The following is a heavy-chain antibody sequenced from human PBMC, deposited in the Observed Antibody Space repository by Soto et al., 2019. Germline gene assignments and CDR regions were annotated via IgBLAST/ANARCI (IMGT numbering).Heavy chain of an antibody. J-gene: IGHJ6*02. Sequence: ASVKVSCKASGYTFTSYGISWVRQVPGQGLEWMGWISAYNGNTNYAQKLQGRVTMTTDPSTSTAYMELRSLRSDDTAVYYCARDGMIVVVITRYYYGMDVWGQGTTVTVSS. D-gene: IGHD3-22*01. V-gene: IGHV1-18*04. CDR1: GYTFTSYG. CDR2: ISAYNGNT. CDR3: ARDGMIVVVITRYYYGMDV.